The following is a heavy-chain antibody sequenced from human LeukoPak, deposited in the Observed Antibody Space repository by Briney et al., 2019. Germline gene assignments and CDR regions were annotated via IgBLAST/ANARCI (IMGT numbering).Heavy chain of an antibody. CDR1: GFTFSDYY. J-gene: IGHJ3*02. Sequence: GGSLRLSCAASGFTFSDYYMSWIRQAPGKGLEWVSAISGSGGSTYYADSVKGRFTISRDNSKNTLYLQMNSLRAEDTAVYYCAKSEGRLLWFGEFGAFDIWGQGTMVTVSS. V-gene: IGHV3-23*01. CDR2: ISGSGGST. D-gene: IGHD3-10*01. CDR3: AKSEGRLLWFGEFGAFDI.